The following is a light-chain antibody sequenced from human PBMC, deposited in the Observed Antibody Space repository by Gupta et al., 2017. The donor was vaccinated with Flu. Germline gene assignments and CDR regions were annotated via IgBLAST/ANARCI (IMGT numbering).Light chain of an antibody. CDR2: GAS. CDR1: QSVTSN. CDR3: QQYNNWPPWT. V-gene: IGKV3-15*01. Sequence: ERATLSCRASQSVTSNLAWYQHKPGQPPRLLIYGASTRATGIPARFSGSGSGTEFTLTINSLQSEDFAVYYCQQYNNWPPWTFGQGTKVEIK. J-gene: IGKJ1*01.